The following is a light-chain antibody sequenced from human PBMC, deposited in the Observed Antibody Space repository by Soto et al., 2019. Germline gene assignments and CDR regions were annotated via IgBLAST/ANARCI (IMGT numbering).Light chain of an antibody. CDR3: QQYNSYSVT. CDR1: QVIKND. Sequence: IQMTQSPSSLSASVGERVTITCRASQVIKNDLSWYQQRPGRDPKLLIYVASNLQSGVPSRFSGSGSGTEFTLTISSLQPDDFATYYCQQYNSYSVTFGQGTKVDIK. V-gene: IGKV1-17*01. J-gene: IGKJ1*01. CDR2: VAS.